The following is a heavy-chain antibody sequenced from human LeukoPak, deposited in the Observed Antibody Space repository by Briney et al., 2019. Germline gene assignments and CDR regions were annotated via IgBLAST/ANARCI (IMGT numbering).Heavy chain of an antibody. V-gene: IGHV3-74*01. CDR3: ARDLSHCSGGSCYSAHFDY. J-gene: IGHJ4*02. Sequence: GGSLRLSCAASGFTFSDYWMHWVRQAPGKGLVWVSRINTDMSSTIYTDSVKGRFTISRDNAKNTLYLQMNSLRAEDTAVYYCARDLSHCSGGSCYSAHFDYWGLGILVTVSS. CDR1: GFTFSDYW. D-gene: IGHD2-15*01. CDR2: INTDMSST.